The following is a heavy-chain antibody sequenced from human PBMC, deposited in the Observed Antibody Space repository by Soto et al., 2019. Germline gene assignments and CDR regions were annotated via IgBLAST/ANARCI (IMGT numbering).Heavy chain of an antibody. D-gene: IGHD1-26*01. Sequence: EVQLVESGGGLEQPGGSLRLSCAASGFTFSSYDMHWVRQVTGKGLEWVSAIGTAGDTYYPGSVRGRFTISRENAKNSLYLQMNGLTAGDTAVYYCARGVGAYFDYWGQGALVTVSS. J-gene: IGHJ4*02. V-gene: IGHV3-13*04. CDR2: IGTAGDT. CDR3: ARGVGAYFDY. CDR1: GFTFSSYD.